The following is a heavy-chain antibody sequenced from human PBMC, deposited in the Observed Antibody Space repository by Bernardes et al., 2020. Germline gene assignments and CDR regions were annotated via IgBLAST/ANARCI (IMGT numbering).Heavy chain of an antibody. CDR2: IYHSGST. CDR3: ARCIAAPYWYFDL. D-gene: IGHD6-6*01. Sequence: WETLSRTCIVSGGSMRSYYWSWIRQSPGRGLEWIGHIYHSGSTNYNPSLKSRVTISVDTSKNQFSLKLNSVTAADTAVYSCARCIAAPYWYFDLWGRGTLVTVSS. J-gene: IGHJ2*01. V-gene: IGHV4-59*01. CDR1: GGSMRSYY.